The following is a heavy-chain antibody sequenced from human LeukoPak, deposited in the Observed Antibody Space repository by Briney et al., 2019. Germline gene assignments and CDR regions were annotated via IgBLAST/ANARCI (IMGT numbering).Heavy chain of an antibody. CDR2: INWNGGST. J-gene: IGHJ4*02. CDR1: GFTFDDYG. Sequence: GGSLRLSCAASGFTFDDYGMSWVRQAPGKGLEWVSGINWNGGSTGYADSVKGRFTISRDNAKNSLYLQMNSLRAEDTAVYYCARDITPAQWLVGGFDYWGQGTLVTVSS. V-gene: IGHV3-20*04. CDR3: ARDITPAQWLVGGFDY. D-gene: IGHD6-19*01.